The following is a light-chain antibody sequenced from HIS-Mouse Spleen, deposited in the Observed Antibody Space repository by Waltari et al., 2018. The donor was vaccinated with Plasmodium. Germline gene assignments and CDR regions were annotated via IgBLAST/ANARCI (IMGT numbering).Light chain of an antibody. CDR1: ALPKKY. J-gene: IGLJ1*01. CDR2: EDS. V-gene: IGLV3-10*01. CDR3: YSTDSSGNHV. Sequence: SYELTQPPSVSVSPGQTARITCSGDALPKKYAYWYQQKTGLAPVLVIYEDSKRPSGIPERFSGSSAGTMATVTISGAQVEDEADYYCYSTDSSGNHVFGTGTKVTVL.